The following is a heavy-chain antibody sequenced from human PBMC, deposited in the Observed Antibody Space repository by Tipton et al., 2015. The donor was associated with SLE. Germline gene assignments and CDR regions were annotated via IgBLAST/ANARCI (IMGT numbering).Heavy chain of an antibody. Sequence: QLVQSGAEVKPSETLSLTCTVSGASFSGYYWSWIRQPPGKGLEWIGYLSDIGRTNYKSSLRSRVTISVDTSRNLLSLKVTSVTAADTAVYYCARQRDLDAFDIWGQGTMVIVSS. V-gene: IGHV4-59*08. J-gene: IGHJ3*02. CDR3: ARQRDLDAFDI. CDR2: LSDIGRT. CDR1: GASFSGYY.